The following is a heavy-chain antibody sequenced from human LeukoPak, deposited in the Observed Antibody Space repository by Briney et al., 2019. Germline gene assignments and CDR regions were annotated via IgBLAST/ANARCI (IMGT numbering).Heavy chain of an antibody. J-gene: IGHJ4*02. Sequence: PSETLSLTCNVSGASISNYYWSWIRQTPEKGLEWMGHIHTSGGSSYYPSLKSRLTMSIDTSRNQLSLKLTSVTAADTAVYFCARLGSYHDFWGQGALVTVSS. CDR1: GASISNYY. D-gene: IGHD1-26*01. CDR3: ARLGSYHDF. CDR2: IHTSGGS. V-gene: IGHV4-4*09.